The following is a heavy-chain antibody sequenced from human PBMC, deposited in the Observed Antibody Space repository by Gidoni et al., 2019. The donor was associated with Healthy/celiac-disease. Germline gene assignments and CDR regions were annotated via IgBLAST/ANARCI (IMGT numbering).Heavy chain of an antibody. V-gene: IGHV4-39*01. CDR2: IYYSGST. D-gene: IGHD3-22*01. J-gene: IGHJ4*02. Sequence: QLQLQESGPGLVKPSETLSLTCTVSGGSISSSSYYWGWIRQPPGKGLEWIGSIYYSGSTYYNPSLKSRVTISVDTSKNQFSLKLSSVTAADTAVYYCARLYDSSGYYYVADDYWGQGTLVTVSS. CDR1: GGSISSSSYY. CDR3: ARLYDSSGYYYVADDY.